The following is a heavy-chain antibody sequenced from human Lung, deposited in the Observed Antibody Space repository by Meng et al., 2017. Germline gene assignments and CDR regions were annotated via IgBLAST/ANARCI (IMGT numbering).Heavy chain of an antibody. D-gene: IGHD4-11*01. Sequence: QVQAQQWGAGLLKPSETLSLPCVGSGGSLSDYYWSWIRQPPGKGLEWIGEINHSGSTNYNPSLESRATISVDTSQNNLSLKLSSVTAADSAVYYCARGPTTMAHDFDYWGQGTLVTVSS. CDR1: GGSLSDYY. V-gene: IGHV4-34*01. J-gene: IGHJ4*02. CDR2: INHSGST. CDR3: ARGPTTMAHDFDY.